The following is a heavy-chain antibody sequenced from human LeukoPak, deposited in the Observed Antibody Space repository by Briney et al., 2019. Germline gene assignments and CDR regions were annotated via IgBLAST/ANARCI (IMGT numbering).Heavy chain of an antibody. CDR3: ARIYDFWSGYRHYYYYYGMDV. Sequence: SETLSLTCAVYGGSFSGYCWSWIRQPPGKGLEWIGEINHSGSTNYNPSLKSRVTISVDTSKNQFSLKLSSVTAADTAVYYCARIYDFWSGYRHYYYYYGMDVWGQGTTVTVSS. V-gene: IGHV4-34*01. D-gene: IGHD3-3*01. J-gene: IGHJ6*02. CDR2: INHSGST. CDR1: GGSFSGYC.